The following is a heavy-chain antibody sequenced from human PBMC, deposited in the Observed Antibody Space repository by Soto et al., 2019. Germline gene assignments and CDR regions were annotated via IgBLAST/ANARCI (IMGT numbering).Heavy chain of an antibody. CDR1: GGTLSSYT. CDR3: ARDKGYCSATSCPDCDY. V-gene: IGHV1-69*08. Sequence: HVQLVQSGAEVKKPGSSVKVSCKASGGTLSSYTFSWVRQAPGQGLEWMGRVIPNLGVTNYAKKFQGRFTIVVDTSTSTAYMELNSLRYEDTAVYYCARDKGYCSATSCPDCDYWGQGTLVTVSS. CDR2: VIPNLGVT. D-gene: IGHD2-15*01. J-gene: IGHJ4*02.